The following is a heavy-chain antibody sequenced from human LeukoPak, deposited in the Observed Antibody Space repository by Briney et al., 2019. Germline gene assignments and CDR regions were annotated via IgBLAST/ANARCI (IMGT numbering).Heavy chain of an antibody. CDR3: ASDSSCWYARLGY. D-gene: IGHD6-19*01. V-gene: IGHV4-34*01. CDR1: GGSFSGYY. Sequence: PSETLFLTCAVYGGSFSGYYWSWIRQPPGKGLEWIGEINHSGSTNYNPSLKSRVTISVDTSKNQFSLKLSSVTAADTAVYYCASDSSCWYARLGYWGQGTLVTVSS. CDR2: INHSGST. J-gene: IGHJ4*02.